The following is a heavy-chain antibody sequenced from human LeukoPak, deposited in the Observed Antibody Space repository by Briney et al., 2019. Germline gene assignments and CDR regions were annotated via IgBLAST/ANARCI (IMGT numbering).Heavy chain of an antibody. J-gene: IGHJ6*02. CDR3: ARDLRGDGYANHGMDV. CDR2: IYYSGST. D-gene: IGHD5-24*01. V-gene: IGHV4-59*01. CDR1: GGSISSYY. Sequence: SETLSLTCTVSGGSISSYYWSWIRQPPGKGLEWIGYIYYSGSTNYNPSLKGRVTISVDTSKNQFSLKLSSVTAADTAVYYCARDLRGDGYANHGMDVWGQGTTVTVSS.